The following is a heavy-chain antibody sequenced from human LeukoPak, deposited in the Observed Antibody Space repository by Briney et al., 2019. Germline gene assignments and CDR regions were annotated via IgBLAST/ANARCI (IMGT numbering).Heavy chain of an antibody. J-gene: IGHJ4*02. V-gene: IGHV3-21*01. CDR3: ARDFPGFYSGSGSYRGTDY. D-gene: IGHD3-10*01. CDR1: GFTFSSYS. Sequence: GGSLRLAWAASGFTFSSYSMNCVRQAPGKGLEWVSSISSSSSYIYYADSVKGRFTISRDNAKNSMYLQLNSLRAEDTAVYYCARDFPGFYSGSGSYRGTDYWGQGTLVTVSS. CDR2: ISSSSSYI.